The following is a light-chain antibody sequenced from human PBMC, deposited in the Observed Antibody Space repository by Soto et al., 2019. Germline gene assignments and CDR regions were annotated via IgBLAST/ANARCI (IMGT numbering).Light chain of an antibody. CDR1: SSNIGAGYD. CDR2: RNS. Sequence: QSVLTQPPSVSGAPGQRVTISCTGSSSNIGAGYDVHWYQQLPGTAPKLLIYRNSNRPSGVPGRFSGSKSGTSGSLAITGLQAEDEADYYCQSYDSSLSGSVFGGGTKLTVL. CDR3: QSYDSSLSGSV. V-gene: IGLV1-40*01. J-gene: IGLJ2*01.